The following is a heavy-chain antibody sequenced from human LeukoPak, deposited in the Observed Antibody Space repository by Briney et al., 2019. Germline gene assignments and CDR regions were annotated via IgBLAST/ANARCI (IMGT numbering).Heavy chain of an antibody. CDR1: GGSISSYY. D-gene: IGHD6-13*01. J-gene: IGHJ4*02. Sequence: SETLSLTCTVSGGSISSYYWGWIRQPPGKGLEWIGSMYHSGSAYYNPSLKSRVTISVDTSKNQFSLKLSSVTAADTAVYYCARDIAATGRYFDYWGQGTLVTVSS. CDR2: MYHSGSA. CDR3: ARDIAATGRYFDY. V-gene: IGHV4-38-2*02.